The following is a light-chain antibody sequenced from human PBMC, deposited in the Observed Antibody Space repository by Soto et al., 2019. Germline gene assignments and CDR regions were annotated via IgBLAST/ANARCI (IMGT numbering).Light chain of an antibody. CDR2: ENN. J-gene: IGLJ1*01. Sequence: QSVLTQPPSVSEAPGQRVTISCTGSSSNIGAGYEAHWYQQVPGKAPKLLIYENNNRPSGVPDRFSGSKSGTSASLAITGLQAEDEAEYYCQSYDRSLSGYVFGTGTKLTVL. V-gene: IGLV1-40*01. CDR3: QSYDRSLSGYV. CDR1: SSNIGAGYE.